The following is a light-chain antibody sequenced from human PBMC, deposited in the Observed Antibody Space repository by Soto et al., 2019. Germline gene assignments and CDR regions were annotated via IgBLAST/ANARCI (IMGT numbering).Light chain of an antibody. CDR2: SAS. J-gene: IGKJ5*01. Sequence: DIQVTQSPPSMAASVGDRVTITCRASQDIGNWMTWYQQKPGKAHKLLNYSASTLVRGVPSRFSGSGSGTEFTLTISGLQPEDSLTYYCQQAKSFPITFGQGTRLDIK. CDR3: QQAKSFPIT. V-gene: IGKV1-12*01. CDR1: QDIGNW.